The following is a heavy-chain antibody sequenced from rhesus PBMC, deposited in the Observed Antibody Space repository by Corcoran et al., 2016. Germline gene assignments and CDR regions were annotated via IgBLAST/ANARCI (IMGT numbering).Heavy chain of an antibody. CDR2: IYGSGSST. J-gene: IGHJ4*01. D-gene: IGHD1-44*02. Sequence: QLQLQESGPGLVKPSETLSVTCAVSGGSISSSYWSWIRQAPGKGLECIGYIYGSGSSTNYNPSLKSRVTLSVDTSKNQLSLNLSSVTAADTAVYYCARGSRYYYFDYWGQGVLVTVSS. V-gene: IGHV4-169*01. CDR1: GGSISSSY. CDR3: ARGSRYYYFDY.